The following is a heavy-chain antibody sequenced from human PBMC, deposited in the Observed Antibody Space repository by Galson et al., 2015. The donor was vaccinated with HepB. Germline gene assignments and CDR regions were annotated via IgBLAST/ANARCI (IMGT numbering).Heavy chain of an antibody. CDR3: ATQGGSYNSGARYFDY. CDR2: INPHSGDT. CDR1: GYTFAGFY. D-gene: IGHD6-19*01. Sequence: VKVSCKASGYTFAGFYIHWVRQAPGQGLEWMGWINPHSGDTNYAQKFQGRVTMTRDTSISTVSMELSRVNSDDTAVYYCATQGGSYNSGARYFDYWGQGTLLSVSS. J-gene: IGHJ4*02. V-gene: IGHV1-2*02.